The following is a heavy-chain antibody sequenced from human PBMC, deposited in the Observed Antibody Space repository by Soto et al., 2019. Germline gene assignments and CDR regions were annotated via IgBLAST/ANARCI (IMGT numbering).Heavy chain of an antibody. CDR1: GGSISSYY. V-gene: IGHV4-59*08. Sequence: QVQLQESGPGLVKPSETLSLTCTVSGGSISSYYWSWIRQPPGKGLEWIGYIYYSGSSNYNPSLKSRVTISVDTSKNQFSLKLSSVTAADTAVYYCAKQGSAADDAFDIWGQGTMVTVSS. CDR2: IYYSGSS. D-gene: IGHD6-13*01. CDR3: AKQGSAADDAFDI. J-gene: IGHJ3*02.